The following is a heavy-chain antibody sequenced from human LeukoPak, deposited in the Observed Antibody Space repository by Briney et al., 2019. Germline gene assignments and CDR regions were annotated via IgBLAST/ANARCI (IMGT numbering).Heavy chain of an antibody. Sequence: PGGSLRLSCAASGFAFYNYDMHWVRHTGKDLEWVSVIAANGDSYYAGSVKGRFTISRDNGNNALYLQMNSLRDGDTAVYYCARGYSYRFDYWGQGTLVTVSS. J-gene: IGHJ4*02. D-gene: IGHD4-11*01. CDR2: IAANGDS. CDR3: ARGYSYRFDY. V-gene: IGHV3-13*01. CDR1: GFAFYNYD.